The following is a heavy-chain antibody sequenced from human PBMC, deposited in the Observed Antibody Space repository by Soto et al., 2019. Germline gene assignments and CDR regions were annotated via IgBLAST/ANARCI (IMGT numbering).Heavy chain of an antibody. Sequence: QVQLVESGGGVVQPGRSLRLSCAASGFTFSSYAMHWVRQAPGKGLEWVAVISYDGSNKYYADSVKGRFTISRDNSKNTLYLQMNSLRAEDTAVYYCARGLGAILGPPSFQHWGEGTLVTVSS. V-gene: IGHV3-30-3*01. CDR2: ISYDGSNK. J-gene: IGHJ1*01. CDR3: ARGLGAILGPPSFQH. D-gene: IGHD2-21*01. CDR1: GFTFSSYA.